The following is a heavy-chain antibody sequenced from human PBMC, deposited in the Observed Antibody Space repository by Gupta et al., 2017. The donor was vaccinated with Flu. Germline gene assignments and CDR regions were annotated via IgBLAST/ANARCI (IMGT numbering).Heavy chain of an antibody. Sequence: QVQLQESGPGLVKPSETLSLTCAVSGYSISSGYYWGWIRQPPGKGLEWIGSIYHSGSTYYNPSLKSRVTISVDTSKNQFSLKLRSVTAADTAVYYCARGDRGSGWPFDYWGQGTLVTVSS. CDR1: GYSISSGYY. CDR2: IYHSGST. J-gene: IGHJ4*02. V-gene: IGHV4-38-2*01. CDR3: ARGDRGSGWPFDY. D-gene: IGHD6-19*01.